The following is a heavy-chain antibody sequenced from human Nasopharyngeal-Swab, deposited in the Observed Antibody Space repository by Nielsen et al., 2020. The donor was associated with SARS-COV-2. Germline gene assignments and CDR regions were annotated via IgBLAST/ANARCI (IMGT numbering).Heavy chain of an antibody. CDR1: GGSVNSHY. J-gene: IGHJ5*01. V-gene: IGHV4-59*02. Sequence: ETLSLTCTVSGGSVNSHYWSWIRQPPGKGLEWIGYISHRGTTKYNPSLKSRGTISVDTSKNQVSLNLNSVTAADTAVYYCAKEGYSTSANWFDSWGQGTLVAVSS. D-gene: IGHD5-24*01. CDR2: ISHRGTT. CDR3: AKEGYSTSANWFDS.